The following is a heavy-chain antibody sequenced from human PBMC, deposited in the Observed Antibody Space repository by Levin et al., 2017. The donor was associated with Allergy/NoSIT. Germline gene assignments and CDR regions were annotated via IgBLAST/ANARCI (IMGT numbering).Heavy chain of an antibody. V-gene: IGHV3-23*01. CDR1: GFSFNNYA. Sequence: GESLKISCAASGFSFNNYAMSWVRQAPGKGLEWVSGISGSSGGTYYADSVKGRFTISRDNSKSTLYLQMNSLRAEDTALYYCVKAGYVATMWHAFDIWGQGTMVTVSS. J-gene: IGHJ3*02. CDR2: ISGSSGGT. CDR3: VKAGYVATMWHAFDI. D-gene: IGHD5-12*01.